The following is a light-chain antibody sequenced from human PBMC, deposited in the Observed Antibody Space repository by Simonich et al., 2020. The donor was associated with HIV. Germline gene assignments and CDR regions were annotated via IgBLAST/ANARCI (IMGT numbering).Light chain of an antibody. Sequence: DIQMTQSPSTLSASVGDRVTITCRASQRISSWLAWYQQKPGKAPKFLIYASSSLQSGVPSRFSGRGSGTDFTLSISSLQPEDFATYYCQQYYSSPQITFGQGTRLEIK. CDR2: ASS. J-gene: IGKJ5*01. V-gene: IGKV1-5*01. CDR3: QQYYSSPQIT. CDR1: QRISSW.